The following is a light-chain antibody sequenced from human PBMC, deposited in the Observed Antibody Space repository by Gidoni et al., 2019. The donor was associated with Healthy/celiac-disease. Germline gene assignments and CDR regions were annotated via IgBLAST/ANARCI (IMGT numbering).Light chain of an antibody. CDR2: KAS. J-gene: IGKJ1*01. CDR3: QQYNSYLWT. Sequence: DIQMTQSPSTLSASVGDRVTITCRASPSISSWLAWYQQKPGKAPKLLIYKASSLESGVPSRFSGSGSGTEFTLTISSLQPDDFATYYCQQYNSYLWTFXQXTKVEIK. CDR1: PSISSW. V-gene: IGKV1-5*03.